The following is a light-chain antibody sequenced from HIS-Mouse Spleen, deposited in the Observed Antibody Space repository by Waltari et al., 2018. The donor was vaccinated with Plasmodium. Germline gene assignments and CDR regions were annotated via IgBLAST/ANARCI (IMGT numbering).Light chain of an antibody. CDR2: KDS. V-gene: IGLV3-25*03. CDR1: SLRSYY. Sequence: SSELTQDPAVSVALGQTVRITCQGDSLRSYYARWYQQKPGQAPVLVIYKDSERPSGIPERFSGSSSGTTVTLTISGVQAEDEADYYCQSADSSGTYRVFGGGTKLTVL. CDR3: QSADSSGTYRV. J-gene: IGLJ2*01.